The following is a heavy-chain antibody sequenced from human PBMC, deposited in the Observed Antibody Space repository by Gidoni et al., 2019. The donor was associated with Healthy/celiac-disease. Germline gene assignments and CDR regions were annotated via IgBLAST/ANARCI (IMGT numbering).Heavy chain of an antibody. CDR2: ISYDGSNK. D-gene: IGHD6-6*01. J-gene: IGHJ6*02. CDR1: GFTFSSYG. V-gene: IGHV3-30*18. Sequence: QVQLVESGGGVVQPGRSLRLSCAASGFTFSSYGMHWVRQAPGKGLEWVAVISYDGSNKYYADSVKGRFTISRDNSKNTLYLQMNSLRAEDTAVYYCAKDKVEGSSLLVYYYYGMDVWGQGTTVTVSS. CDR3: AKDKVEGSSLLVYYYYGMDV.